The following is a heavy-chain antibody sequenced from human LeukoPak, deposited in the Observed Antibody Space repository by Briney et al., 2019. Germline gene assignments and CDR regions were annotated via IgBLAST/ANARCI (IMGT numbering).Heavy chain of an antibody. CDR3: ARWVVSGIRGAFDV. Sequence: SETLSLTCTVSGASITSSNYYWTWIRLPPGKGLEFIGTIYFDGRSYYNPSLKRRLTISIDTSKKQFSLKMNSVTAADTAVYYCARWVVSGIRGAFDVWGQGTMVPVS. D-gene: IGHD2-21*01. CDR1: GASITSSNYY. CDR2: IYFDGRS. J-gene: IGHJ3*01. V-gene: IGHV4-39*07.